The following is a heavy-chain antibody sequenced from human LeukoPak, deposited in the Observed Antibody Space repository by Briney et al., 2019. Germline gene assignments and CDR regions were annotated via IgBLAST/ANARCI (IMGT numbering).Heavy chain of an antibody. CDR1: GGSISSYY. CDR2: IYYCGST. V-gene: IGHV4-59*13. Sequence: SETLSLTCTVSGGSISSYYWSWLREPRGRGVEWFGYIYYCGSTNYNPSLKGRVIISVDTSKNQFSLKLSSVTAADTAVYYCARVRHDYGGTYYFDYLGQRTLVTDSS. CDR3: ARVRHDYGGTYYFDY. D-gene: IGHD4-17*01. J-gene: IGHJ4*02.